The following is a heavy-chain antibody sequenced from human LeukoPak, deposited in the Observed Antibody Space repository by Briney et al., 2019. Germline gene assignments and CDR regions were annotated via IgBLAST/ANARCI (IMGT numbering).Heavy chain of an antibody. CDR1: RFTFSSYA. J-gene: IGHJ6*02. D-gene: IGHD6-19*01. CDR3: AKPLAVAGNTYGMDV. V-gene: IGHV3-30*18. Sequence: PGGSLRLSCAASRFTFSSYAMHWVRQAPGKGLELVALISGDGSDKYYAESVKGRFSISRDNSKNTLSLQTNSLRVEDTAVYYCAKPLAVAGNTYGMDVWGQGTTVTVSS. CDR2: ISGDGSDK.